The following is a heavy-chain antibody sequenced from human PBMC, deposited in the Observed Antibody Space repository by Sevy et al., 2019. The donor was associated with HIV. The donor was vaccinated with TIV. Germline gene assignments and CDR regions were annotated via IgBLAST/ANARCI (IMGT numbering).Heavy chain of an antibody. J-gene: IGHJ4*02. CDR3: ARAQQITMLVVIGGLYFDF. CDR2: VKQDMSEK. D-gene: IGHD3-22*01. Sequence: GGSLRLSCATSGFTFSSNWMTWVRQAPGKGLEWVANVKQDMSEKYYADSVKGRFTISRDNDKNSLYLEMNNLRAEDTVVYYCARAQQITMLVVIGGLYFDFWGQGTLVTVSS. V-gene: IGHV3-7*01. CDR1: GFTFSSNW.